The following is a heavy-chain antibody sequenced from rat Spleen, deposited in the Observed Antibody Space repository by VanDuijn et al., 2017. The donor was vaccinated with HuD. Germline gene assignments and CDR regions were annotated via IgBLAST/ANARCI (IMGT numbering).Heavy chain of an antibody. CDR3: TRDGGFTRYYFDY. J-gene: IGHJ2*01. V-gene: IGHV5-29*01. Sequence: EVQLVESGGGLVQPGRSLKLSCAASGFTFSNYGMAWVRQAPTKGLEWVATISYDGSSTYYRDSVKGRFTISRDNAKNSQYLQMDSLRSEDTATYYCTRDGGFTRYYFDYWGQGVMVTVSS. CDR1: GFTFSNYG. CDR2: ISYDGSST. D-gene: IGHD1-4*01.